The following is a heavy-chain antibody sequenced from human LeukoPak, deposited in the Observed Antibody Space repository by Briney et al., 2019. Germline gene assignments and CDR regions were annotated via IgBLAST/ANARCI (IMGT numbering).Heavy chain of an antibody. CDR3: AREIFGSGSYPGY. J-gene: IGHJ4*02. CDR1: GFAFNTYA. CDR2: IWHDGSHK. V-gene: IGHV3-33*01. D-gene: IGHD3-10*01. Sequence: PGGSLRLSCEASGFAFNTYAMHWVRQAPGKGLEWVTLIWHDGSHKFYIDSVRGRFTISRDNSKNTVYLQMNGLRAEDTAVYYCAREIFGSGSYPGYWGQGTLVAVSS.